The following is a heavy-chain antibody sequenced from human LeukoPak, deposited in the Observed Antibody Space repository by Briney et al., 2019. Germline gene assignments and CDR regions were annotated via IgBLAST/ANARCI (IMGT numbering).Heavy chain of an antibody. D-gene: IGHD2-15*01. J-gene: IGHJ5*01. CDR3: AKYGVVLPPCSHIPHWFDF. V-gene: IGHV3-23*01. CDR1: GFTFSNYG. CDR2: IVGRNGDT. Sequence: PGGSLPLSCAASGFTFSNYGMTWVRQAPGKGLEWVSTIVGRNGDTYYTDSVKGRFTISRDISKNTLYLQMSSLRGDDTAVYYCAKYGVVLPPCSHIPHWFDFWGQGSLVTVSS.